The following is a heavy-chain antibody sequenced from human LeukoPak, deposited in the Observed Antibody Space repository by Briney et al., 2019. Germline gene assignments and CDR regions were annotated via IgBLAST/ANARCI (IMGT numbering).Heavy chain of an antibody. Sequence: GGSLRLSCAASGFTFNNYAMNWVRQGPGEGLEWVSAIGGTGGSAYYADSVKGRFTISRDNSKNTLYLEMNSLRADDTAVYYCAQAEKRESGHRFQHWGQGILVTVSS. V-gene: IGHV3-23*01. CDR3: AQAEKRESGHRFQH. CDR2: IGGTGGSA. CDR1: GFTFNNYA. D-gene: IGHD3-3*01. J-gene: IGHJ1*01.